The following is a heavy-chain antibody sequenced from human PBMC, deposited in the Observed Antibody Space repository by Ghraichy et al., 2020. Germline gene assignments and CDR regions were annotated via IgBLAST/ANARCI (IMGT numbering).Heavy chain of an antibody. CDR2: IKQDGGGK. CDR1: VFTFSHYW. Sequence: GESLNISCVAFVFTFSHYWMTWVRQAPGKGLEWVANIKQDGGGKYYVDSVRGRFTISRDNAKNSLYLQMNSLRADDTAVYYCAREEYGAHFDYWGQGTLVTVSS. J-gene: IGHJ4*02. D-gene: IGHD4-17*01. V-gene: IGHV3-7*03. CDR3: AREEYGAHFDY.